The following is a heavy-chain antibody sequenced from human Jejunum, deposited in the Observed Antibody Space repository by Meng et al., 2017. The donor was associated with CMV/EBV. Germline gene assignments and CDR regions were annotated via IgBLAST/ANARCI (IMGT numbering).Heavy chain of an antibody. D-gene: IGHD1-14*01. CDR3: ARDYSEGTSPYYFDY. CDR1: GFTFTTFN. J-gene: IGHJ4*02. CDR2: ISGSSSSI. Sequence: SGFTFTTFNIGWVRQAPGMGLEWVSSISGSSSSIYYGDSVKGRFTISRDYAKKSVYLQMNSLRAEDTAVYFCARDYSEGTSPYYFDYWGQGMLVTVSS. V-gene: IGHV3-21*01.